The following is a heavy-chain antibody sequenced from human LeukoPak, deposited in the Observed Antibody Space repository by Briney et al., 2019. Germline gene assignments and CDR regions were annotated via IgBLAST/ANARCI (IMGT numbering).Heavy chain of an antibody. D-gene: IGHD3-10*01. Sequence: PGGSLRFSCAASGFTFSSYGMHWVRQAPGKGLEWVAFIRYDGSNKYYADSVKGRFTISRDNSKNTLYLQMNSLRAEDTAVYYCAKDALWFGDLCYFDYWGQGTLVTVSS. V-gene: IGHV3-30*02. CDR2: IRYDGSNK. CDR3: AKDALWFGDLCYFDY. CDR1: GFTFSSYG. J-gene: IGHJ4*02.